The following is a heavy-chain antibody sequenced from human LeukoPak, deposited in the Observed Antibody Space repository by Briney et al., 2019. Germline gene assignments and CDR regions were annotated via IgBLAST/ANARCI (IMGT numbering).Heavy chain of an antibody. CDR2: ISYDGSDK. CDR1: GFTFSSYA. Sequence: GGSLRLSCAASGFTFSSYAMHWVRQAPGKGLEWVAVISYDGSDKYYADSVKGRFTISRDNSKNTLYLQMNSLRAEDTAVYYCARDSPRSSSGFDYWGQGTLVTVSS. CDR3: ARDSPRSSSGFDY. D-gene: IGHD3-22*01. J-gene: IGHJ4*02. V-gene: IGHV3-30-3*01.